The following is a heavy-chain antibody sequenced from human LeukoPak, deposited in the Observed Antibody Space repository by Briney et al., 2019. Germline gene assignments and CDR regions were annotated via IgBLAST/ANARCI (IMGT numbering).Heavy chain of an antibody. J-gene: IGHJ4*02. CDR1: GFTFSHYW. V-gene: IGHV3-7*01. CDR2: IKQDGSEQ. D-gene: IGHD2-2*01. CDR3: ARDRCSSTSCFYDY. Sequence: GGSLRLPCAASGFTFSHYWMTWVRQAPGKGLEWVANIKQDGSEQYYVDSVKGRFTISRDNAKNSLYLQMNSLRVEDTAVYYCARDRCSSTSCFYDYWGQGTLVTVSS.